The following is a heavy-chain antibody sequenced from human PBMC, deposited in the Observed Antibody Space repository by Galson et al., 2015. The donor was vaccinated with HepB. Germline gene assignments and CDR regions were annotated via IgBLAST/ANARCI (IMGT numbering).Heavy chain of an antibody. V-gene: IGHV3-21*01. J-gene: IGHJ4*02. CDR2: ISAGNRYI. D-gene: IGHD3-16*01. CDR3: ARDYLGAGGYFDY. Sequence: SLRLSCAASGFIFSDYSMYWVRQAPGKGLEWVSCISAGNRYIYYADSVKGRFTISRDNARNSLYLQMNSLRAEDTAVYYCARDYLGAGGYFDYWGQGTLVTVSS. CDR1: GFIFSDYS.